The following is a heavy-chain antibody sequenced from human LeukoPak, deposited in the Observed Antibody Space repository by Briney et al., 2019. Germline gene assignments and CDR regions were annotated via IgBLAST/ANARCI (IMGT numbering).Heavy chain of an antibody. V-gene: IGHV4-34*01. J-gene: IGHJ4*02. Sequence: SETLSLTCAVYGGSFSGYYWSWIRQPPGKGLEWIGEINHSGSTNYNPSLKSRVTISVDTSKNQFSLKLSSVTAADTAVYYCAREGMTLDYWGQGTLVTVSS. CDR2: INHSGST. CDR1: GGSFSGYY. CDR3: AREGMTLDY.